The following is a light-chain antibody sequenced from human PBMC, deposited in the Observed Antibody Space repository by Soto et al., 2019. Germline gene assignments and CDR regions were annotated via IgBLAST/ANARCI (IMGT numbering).Light chain of an antibody. CDR1: QSVSTY. Sequence: IVLTQSPATLSLSPGERATLSCRASQSVSTYLAWYQQKPGQAPTLLIYDASSRDTGIPPRFSGSGSGTDFSLTIRSLEPEDFAVYYCQQRVSWPQLPFGGGTKVEIK. J-gene: IGKJ4*01. CDR2: DAS. V-gene: IGKV3-11*01. CDR3: QQRVSWPQLP.